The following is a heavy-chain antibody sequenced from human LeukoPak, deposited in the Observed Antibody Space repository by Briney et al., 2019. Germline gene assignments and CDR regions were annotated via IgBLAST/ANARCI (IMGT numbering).Heavy chain of an antibody. CDR2: IRYDGSNK. CDR1: GFTFSSYG. Sequence: GGSLRLSCAASGFTFSSYGMHWVRQAPGKGLEWVAFIRYDGSNKYYADSVKGRFTISRDNSKNTLYLQMNSLRAEDTAVYYCAKDRKSGPAPYDFDYWGQGNLVTVSS. J-gene: IGHJ4*02. D-gene: IGHD5-12*01. V-gene: IGHV3-30*02. CDR3: AKDRKSGPAPYDFDY.